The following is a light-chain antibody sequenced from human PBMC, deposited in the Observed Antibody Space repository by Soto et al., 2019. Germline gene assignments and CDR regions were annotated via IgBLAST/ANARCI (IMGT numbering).Light chain of an antibody. CDR3: QQLFT. Sequence: EIVLTQSPATLSLSPGERATLSCRASQSVSSYLAWYQQKPGQAPRLLIYDASNRATGIPARFSGSGSGTDFTLTISSLEPEDFAVYYCQQLFTFGPGTKEDIK. J-gene: IGKJ3*01. V-gene: IGKV3-11*01. CDR2: DAS. CDR1: QSVSSY.